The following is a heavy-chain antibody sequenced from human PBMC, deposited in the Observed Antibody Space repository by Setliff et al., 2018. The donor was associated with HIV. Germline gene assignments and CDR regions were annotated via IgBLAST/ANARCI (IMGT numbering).Heavy chain of an antibody. V-gene: IGHV4-34*01. D-gene: IGHD3-3*01. CDR2: INESGRI. J-gene: IGHJ4*02. Sequence: ETLSLTCAVYGGSFSGHYWNWVRQPPGKGLEWIGEINESGRINYNPSLKSRLIISVDTSKKQFSLNLISMTAADTGVYFCARETDVSTSWFGGYYFDFWGQGTLVTVSS. CDR3: ARETDVSTSWFGGYYFDF. CDR1: GGSFSGHY.